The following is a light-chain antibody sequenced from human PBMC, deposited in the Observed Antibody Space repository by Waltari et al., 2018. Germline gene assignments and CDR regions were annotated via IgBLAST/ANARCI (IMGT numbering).Light chain of an antibody. CDR1: SSDVGDFNS. CDR3: SSFTTSSTLL. Sequence: QSALTQPASVSAYPGESITISCTATSSDVGDFNSAPWYQQHPGKAPKFMIYDVSNRPSGVSHRFSGSKSGNTASLTISGLQAEDEAVYYCSSFTTSSTLLFGGGTKLTVL. V-gene: IGLV2-14*03. J-gene: IGLJ2*01. CDR2: DVS.